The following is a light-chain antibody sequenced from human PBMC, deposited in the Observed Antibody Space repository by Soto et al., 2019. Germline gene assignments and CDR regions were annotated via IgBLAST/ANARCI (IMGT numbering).Light chain of an antibody. V-gene: IGKV1-39*01. J-gene: IGKJ1*01. Sequence: DIQLTQSPSSLSASVGDRFTISCRSSQSISTYLNWYQQKPGTAPRLLIYGASSVKTGVPPRFSGSGSGRDFTLTISSLRPEDSATYFCQQTYNSPPWTFGQGTKVDIK. CDR3: QQTYNSPPWT. CDR1: QSISTY. CDR2: GAS.